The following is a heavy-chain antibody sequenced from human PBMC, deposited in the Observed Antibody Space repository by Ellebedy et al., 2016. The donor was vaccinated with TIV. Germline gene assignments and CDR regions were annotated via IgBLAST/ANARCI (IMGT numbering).Heavy chain of an antibody. Sequence: GGSLRLXCTASGFDFKNFAMNWVRETPGKGLEWVSGISGFGDRTYYADSVKGRFTISRDNSRDTLYLQMNSLNVDDTAIYYCAKGRGSGTYENWFNPWGQGALVTVSP. D-gene: IGHD1-26*01. J-gene: IGHJ5*02. CDR1: GFDFKNFA. V-gene: IGHV3-23*01. CDR2: ISGFGDRT. CDR3: AKGRGSGTYENWFNP.